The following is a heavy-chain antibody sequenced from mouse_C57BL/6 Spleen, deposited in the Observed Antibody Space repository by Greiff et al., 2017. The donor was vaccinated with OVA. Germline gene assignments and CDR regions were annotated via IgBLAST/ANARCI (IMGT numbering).Heavy chain of an antibody. CDR3: ARHEESDEYDVAMDY. V-gene: IGHV1-62-2*01. CDR1: GYTFTEYT. J-gene: IGHJ4*01. D-gene: IGHD2-4*01. CDR2: FYPGSGRI. Sequence: VQGVESGAELVKPGASVKLSCKASGYTFTEYTIHWVKQRSGQGLEWIGWFYPGSGRIKYNAKFKDKATLTADKYSSTVYMELSRLTSEDSAVYFCARHEESDEYDVAMDYWGQGTSVTVSS.